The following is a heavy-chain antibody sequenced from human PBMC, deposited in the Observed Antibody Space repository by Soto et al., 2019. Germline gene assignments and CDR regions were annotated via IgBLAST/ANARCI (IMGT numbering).Heavy chain of an antibody. J-gene: IGHJ2*01. CDR1: GGSISSGGYY. V-gene: IGHV4-31*03. CDR2: IYYRGST. CDR3: ARSIVVVVAATTHWYFDL. D-gene: IGHD2-15*01. Sequence: QLQLQESGPGLVKPSRTLSLTCTFPGGSISSGGYYWSWIRQHPGKGLGGIGYIYYRGSTYYNPSLKSRVTISVDTSKNQFSLKLSSVTAADTAVYYCARSIVVVVAATTHWYFDLWGRGTLVTVSS.